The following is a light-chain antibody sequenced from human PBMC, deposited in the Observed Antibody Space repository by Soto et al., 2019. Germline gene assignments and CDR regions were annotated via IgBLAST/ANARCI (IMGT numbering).Light chain of an antibody. CDR3: QHYDTSPPEFT. V-gene: IGKV3-20*01. Sequence: EIVLTQSPGTLSLSPGERATLSCRASQSVNSNYLAWYQHQPGQAPRLLIFGASYRATGIPDRFSGSGSGTDFTLTLSRPAPEDFAAYSCQHYDTSPPEFTFGPGTKVDIK. J-gene: IGKJ3*01. CDR2: GAS. CDR1: QSVNSNY.